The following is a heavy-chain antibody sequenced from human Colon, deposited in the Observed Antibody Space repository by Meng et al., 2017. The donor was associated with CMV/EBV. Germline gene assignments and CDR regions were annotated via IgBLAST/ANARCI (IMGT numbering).Heavy chain of an antibody. CDR3: ARDLQLST. CDR1: GFTFSSYD. V-gene: IGHV3-13*01. CDR2: IGTAGDT. Sequence: GESLKISCAASGFTFSSYDMHWVRQATGKGLEWVSAIGTAGDTYYPGSVKGRFTISRENAKNSLYFQMNSLRADDTAVYYCARDLQLSTWGQGTLVTVSS. D-gene: IGHD5-18*01. J-gene: IGHJ5*02.